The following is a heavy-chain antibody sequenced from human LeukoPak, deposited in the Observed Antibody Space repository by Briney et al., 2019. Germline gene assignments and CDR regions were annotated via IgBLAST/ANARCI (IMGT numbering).Heavy chain of an antibody. J-gene: IGHJ4*02. V-gene: IGHV1-69*04. CDR1: GGTFSSYA. CDR2: IIPVLGIA. D-gene: IGHD4-23*01. Sequence: SVKVSCKASGGTFSSYAISWVRQAPGQGLEWMGRIIPVLGIANYAQKFQGRVTITADKSTSTAYMELSSLRSEDTAVYYCVRSPTVGGVYYFDYWGQGTLVTVSS. CDR3: VRSPTVGGVYYFDY.